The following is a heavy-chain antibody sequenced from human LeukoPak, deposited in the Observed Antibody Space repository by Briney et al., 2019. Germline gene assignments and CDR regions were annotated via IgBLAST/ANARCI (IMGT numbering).Heavy chain of an antibody. V-gene: IGHV3-30-3*02. CDR1: GFTFSSYF. CDR3: AKTGHSSGWYVSPNWFDP. D-gene: IGHD6-19*01. Sequence: QAGGSLRLSCAASGFTFSSYFMHWVRQVPGKGLQWVASISQDESTKLYADSVKGRFSISRDNSKNTLYMQMNSLRGEDTAIYYCAKTGHSSGWYVSPNWFDPWGQGTLVTVSS. CDR2: ISQDESTK. J-gene: IGHJ5*02.